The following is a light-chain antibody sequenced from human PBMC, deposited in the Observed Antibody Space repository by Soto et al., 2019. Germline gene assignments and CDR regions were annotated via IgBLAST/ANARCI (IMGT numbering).Light chain of an antibody. Sequence: ESVLTQSPGTLSLSPGERATLSCRASQSVTNRYFAWYQQRPGQAPRLLIYGISNRATGIPDRFSGSGSGTDFTLTISRLEPEDFVVYYCQQYSSLPHTVGQGTKVDIK. V-gene: IGKV3-20*01. J-gene: IGKJ2*01. CDR3: QQYSSLPHT. CDR2: GIS. CDR1: QSVTNRY.